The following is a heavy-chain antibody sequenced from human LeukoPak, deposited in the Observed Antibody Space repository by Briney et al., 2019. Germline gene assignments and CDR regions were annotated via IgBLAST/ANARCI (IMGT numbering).Heavy chain of an antibody. CDR3: AIEGGPYRPPDY. V-gene: IGHV3-23*01. Sequence: GGSLRLSCAASGLIFKNLAMSWDRQAPGKGLEWVSAISGGGDSTYYADSVKGRFTVSRDNSKNTLYLQMNSLTDDDTAVYYCAIEGGPYRPPDYSGQGTLVTVSS. CDR1: GLIFKNLA. J-gene: IGHJ4*02. CDR2: ISGGGDST.